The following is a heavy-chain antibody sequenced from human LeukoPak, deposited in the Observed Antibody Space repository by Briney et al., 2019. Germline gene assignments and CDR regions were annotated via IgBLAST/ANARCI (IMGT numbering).Heavy chain of an antibody. J-gene: IGHJ4*02. D-gene: IGHD3-10*01. CDR2: IKQDGSEK. Sequence: AGGSLRLSCAASGFTFSSYGMHWVRQAPGKGLEWVANIKQDGSEKYYVDSVKGRFTISRDNAKNSLYLQMNSLRAEDTAVYYCAKEYGSGSQEENDYWGQGTLVTVSS. CDR3: AKEYGSGSQEENDY. CDR1: GFTFSSYG. V-gene: IGHV3-7*01.